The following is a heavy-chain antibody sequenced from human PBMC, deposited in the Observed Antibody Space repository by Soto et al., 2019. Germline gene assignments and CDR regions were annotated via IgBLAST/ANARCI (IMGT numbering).Heavy chain of an antibody. CDR3: TRGGDPYETGH. Sequence: KPSETLSLTCTVSGGSISSSSYYWCWIRHPPGKGLEWIGFIHYSGSTNYNPSLKGRVTMSVDTSKNQFSLKLTSVNTADTAIYYCTRGGDPYETGHWGQGTLVTVSS. V-gene: IGHV4-61*01. CDR2: IHYSGST. CDR1: GGSISSSSYY. D-gene: IGHD2-21*01. J-gene: IGHJ4*02.